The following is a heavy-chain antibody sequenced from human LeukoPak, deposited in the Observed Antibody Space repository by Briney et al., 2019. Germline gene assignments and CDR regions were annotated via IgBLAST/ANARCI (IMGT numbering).Heavy chain of an antibody. CDR3: ARRGSVVTGPLDV. V-gene: IGHV3-21*01. J-gene: IGHJ6*02. Sequence: GGSLRLSCAASGFTFSSYSMNWVRQAPGKGLEWVSSISSSSSYIYYADSVKGRFTISRDNAKNSLYLQMNSLRAEDTAVYYCARRGSVVTGPLDVWGQGTTITVSS. D-gene: IGHD2-21*02. CDR1: GFTFSSYS. CDR2: ISSSSSYI.